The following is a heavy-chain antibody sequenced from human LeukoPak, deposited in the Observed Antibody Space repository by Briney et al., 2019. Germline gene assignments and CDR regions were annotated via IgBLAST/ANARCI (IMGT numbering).Heavy chain of an antibody. CDR2: IYHSGST. CDR1: GYSISSGYY. V-gene: IGHV4-38-2*01. Sequence: SETLSLTCAVSGYSISSGYYWGWIRPPPGKGLEWIGSIYHSGSTYYNPSLKSRVTISVDTSKNQSSLKLSSATAADTAVYYCARANDDFDYWGQGTLVTVSS. D-gene: IGHD3-16*01. CDR3: ARANDDFDY. J-gene: IGHJ4*02.